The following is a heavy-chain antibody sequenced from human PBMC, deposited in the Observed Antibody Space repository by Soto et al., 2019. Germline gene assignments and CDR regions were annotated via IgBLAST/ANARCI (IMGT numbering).Heavy chain of an antibody. D-gene: IGHD2-2*01. J-gene: IGHJ4*02. Sequence: QVQLVQSGAEVKKPGASVKVSCKASGYTFTSYGISWVRQAPGQGLEWMGWISAYNGKTNDAQKLQGRVTMTTDTSTSTDYRELRSLRSDDTAVYYCAREDIVVVPAAEYYFDYWGQGTLVTVSS. V-gene: IGHV1-18*01. CDR2: ISAYNGKT. CDR1: GYTFTSYG. CDR3: AREDIVVVPAAEYYFDY.